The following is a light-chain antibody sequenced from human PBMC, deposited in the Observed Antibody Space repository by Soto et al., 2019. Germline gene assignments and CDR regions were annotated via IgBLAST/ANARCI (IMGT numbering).Light chain of an antibody. V-gene: IGKV3-11*01. J-gene: IGKJ5*01. CDR1: QSVSSY. CDR3: QQRSNWPPSIT. CDR2: DAS. Sequence: EIVLTQSPATLSLSPGERATLSCRASQSVSSYLAWYQQKPGQAPRLLIYDASNRATGIPARFSGSGSGTDFTLTISSLEPEDFAVYYWQQRSNWPPSITCGQGTRLEIK.